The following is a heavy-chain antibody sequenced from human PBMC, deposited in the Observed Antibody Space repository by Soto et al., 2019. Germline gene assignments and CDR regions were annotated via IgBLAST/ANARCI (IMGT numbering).Heavy chain of an antibody. D-gene: IGHD2-15*01. CDR3: ARDLDCSGGSCYRFSYFDY. V-gene: IGHV3-48*01. CDR2: ISSSGSTI. J-gene: IGHJ4*02. CDR1: GFTFSSYG. Sequence: GGSLRLSCAASGFTFSSYGMNWVRQAPGKGLEWVSYISSSGSTIYYADSVKGRFTISRDNAKNSLYLQMNSLRAEDTAVYYCARDLDCSGGSCYRFSYFDYWGQGTLVTVSS.